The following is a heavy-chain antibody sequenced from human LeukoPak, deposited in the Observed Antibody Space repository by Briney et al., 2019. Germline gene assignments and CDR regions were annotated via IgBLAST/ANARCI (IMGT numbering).Heavy chain of an antibody. V-gene: IGHV1-18*01. CDR1: GYTFTSYG. J-gene: IGHJ4*02. CDR3: ARGVSSGSYGFGFAY. D-gene: IGHD5-18*01. CDR2: ISAYNGNT. Sequence: GASVKVSCKASGYTFTSYGISWVRQAPGQGLEWMGWISAYNGNTNYAQKLQGRVTMTTDTSTSTAYMELRSLRSDDTAVYYCARGVSSGSYGFGFAYWGQGTLVTVSS.